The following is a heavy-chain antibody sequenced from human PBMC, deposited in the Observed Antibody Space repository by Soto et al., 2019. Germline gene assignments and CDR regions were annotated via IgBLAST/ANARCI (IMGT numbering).Heavy chain of an antibody. Sequence: QAQLVESGGGVVQPGRSLKLSCAASGFTFTSFSMQWVRQAPGKGLEWVAVISYDGSIEYYADSVKGRFTISRDNSKNTLYLQMYSLRTEDTAVYFCAREWSTSGDLDYWGQGTLVTVSS. J-gene: IGHJ4*02. D-gene: IGHD3-10*01. CDR3: AREWSTSGDLDY. V-gene: IGHV3-30-3*01. CDR1: GFTFTSFS. CDR2: ISYDGSIE.